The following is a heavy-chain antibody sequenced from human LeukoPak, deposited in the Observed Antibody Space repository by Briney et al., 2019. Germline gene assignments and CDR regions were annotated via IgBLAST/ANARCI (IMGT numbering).Heavy chain of an antibody. CDR3: ARAGGYYYDSSGYFFDY. CDR2: INPNSGGT. J-gene: IGHJ4*02. D-gene: IGHD3-22*01. V-gene: IGHV1-2*04. CDR1: GYTFTSYA. Sequence: ASVKVSCKASGYTFTSYAMNWVRQAPGQGLEWMGWINPNSGGTNYAQKFQGWVTMTRDTSISTAYMELSRLRSDDTAVYHCARAGGYYYDSSGYFFDYWGQGTLVTVSS.